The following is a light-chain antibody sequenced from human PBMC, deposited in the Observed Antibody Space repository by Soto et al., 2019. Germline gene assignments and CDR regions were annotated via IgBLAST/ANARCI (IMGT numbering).Light chain of an antibody. CDR3: TLYAGSNTYV. V-gene: IGLV2-8*01. Sequence: QSALTQPPSASGSPGQSVTISCTGTKNDVGFYDFVSWYQHHPGKAPRLIIYEVVQRPSGVPNRFSGSKSGNTASLTVSGLQAADEADYFCTLYAGSNTYVFGSGTKVTVL. CDR1: KNDVGFYDF. CDR2: EVV. J-gene: IGLJ1*01.